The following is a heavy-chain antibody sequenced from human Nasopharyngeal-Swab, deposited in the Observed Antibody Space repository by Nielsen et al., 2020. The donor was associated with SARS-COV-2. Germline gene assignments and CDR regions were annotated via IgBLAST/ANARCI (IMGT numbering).Heavy chain of an antibody. V-gene: IGHV4-31*03. CDR1: GGSISSGGYY. J-gene: IGHJ4*02. CDR3: ASYYDGVDGQKRFDD. CDR2: IYYSGST. D-gene: IGHD1-26*01. Sequence: SETLSLTCTVSGGSISSGGYYWSWIRQHPGKGLEWIGYIYYSGSTYYNPSLKSRVTISVDTSKNQFSLKLSSVTAADTGVYYCASYYDGVDGQKRFDDWGQGTLVTVSS.